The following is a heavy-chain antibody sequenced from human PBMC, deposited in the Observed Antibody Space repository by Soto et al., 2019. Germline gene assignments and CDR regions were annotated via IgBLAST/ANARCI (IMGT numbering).Heavy chain of an antibody. CDR2: ISSSSSTI. CDR3: ARETSIAAAGDNLHFDY. Sequence: EVQLVESGGGLVQPGGSLRLSCAASGFTFSSYSMNWVRQAPGKGLEWVSYISSSSSTIYYADSVKGRFTISRDNAKNSLYLQMNSLRDEDTAVYYCARETSIAAAGDNLHFDYWGQGTLVTVSS. D-gene: IGHD6-13*01. J-gene: IGHJ4*02. CDR1: GFTFSSYS. V-gene: IGHV3-48*02.